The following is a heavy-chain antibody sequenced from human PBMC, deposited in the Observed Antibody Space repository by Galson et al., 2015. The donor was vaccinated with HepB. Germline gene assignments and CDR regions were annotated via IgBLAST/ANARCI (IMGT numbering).Heavy chain of an antibody. CDR3: ARDKIVGATPIYYFDY. D-gene: IGHD1-26*01. Sequence: SLRLSCAASGFTFSSYAMHWVRQAPGKGLEWVAVISYDGSNKYYADSVKGRFTISRDNSKNTLYLQMNSLRAEDTAVYYCARDKIVGATPIYYFDYWGQGTLVTVSS. V-gene: IGHV3-30*04. CDR2: ISYDGSNK. J-gene: IGHJ4*02. CDR1: GFTFSSYA.